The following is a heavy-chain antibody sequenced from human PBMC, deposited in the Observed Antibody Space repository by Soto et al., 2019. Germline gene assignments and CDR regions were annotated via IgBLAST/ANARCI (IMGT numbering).Heavy chain of an antibody. CDR1: GFTFSSYG. CDR3: AKDQAATYYDFWSGYFWQNYFDY. Sequence: GGSLRLSCAASGFTFSSYGMHWVRQAPGKGLEWVAVISYDGSNKYYADSVKGRFTISRDNSKNTLYLQMNSLRAEDTAVYYCAKDQAATYYDFWSGYFWQNYFDYWGQGTLVTVSS. V-gene: IGHV3-30*18. D-gene: IGHD3-3*01. J-gene: IGHJ4*02. CDR2: ISYDGSNK.